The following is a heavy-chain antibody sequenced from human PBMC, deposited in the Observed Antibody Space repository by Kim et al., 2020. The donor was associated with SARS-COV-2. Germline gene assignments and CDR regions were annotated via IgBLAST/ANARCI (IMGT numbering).Heavy chain of an antibody. V-gene: IGHV4-59*08. CDR3: ARHEAPGDSGSYSDDYWFDP. CDR2: IYYSGST. Sequence: SETLSLTCTVSGGSISSYYWSWIRQPPGKGLEWIGYIYYSGSTNYNPSLKSRVTISVDTSKNQFSLKLSSVTAADTAVYYCARHEAPGDSGSYSDDYWFDPAGQGTLVTVSS. D-gene: IGHD1-26*01. J-gene: IGHJ5*02. CDR1: GGSISSYY.